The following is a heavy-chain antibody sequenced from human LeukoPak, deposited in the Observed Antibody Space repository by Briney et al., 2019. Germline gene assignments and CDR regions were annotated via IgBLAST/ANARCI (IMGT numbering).Heavy chain of an antibody. CDR1: GGSIISGNW. Sequence: SETLSLTCAVSGGSIISGNWWSWVRQPPGKGLEWIGEIYHSGSTNYNPYLKSRVTISVDTSKNQFSLKLSSVTAADTAVYYCARGFFPQFGVAATRHRRRGSFDYWGQGTLVTVSS. V-gene: IGHV4-4*02. D-gene: IGHD2-15*01. J-gene: IGHJ4*02. CDR2: IYHSGST. CDR3: ARGFFPQFGVAATRHRRRGSFDY.